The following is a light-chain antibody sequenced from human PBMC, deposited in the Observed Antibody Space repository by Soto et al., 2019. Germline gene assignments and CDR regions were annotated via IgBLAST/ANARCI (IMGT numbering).Light chain of an antibody. V-gene: IGKV3-11*01. CDR1: QSVSSY. CDR2: DAS. CDR3: QQRSNWPGT. Sequence: IVLTQSPATLSLSPGERATLSCRASQSVSSYLAWYQQKPGQAPRLLIYDASNRATGIPARFSGSVSGTDFTLTISSLEPEDFAVYYCQQRSNWPGTFGQGTKVEIK. J-gene: IGKJ1*01.